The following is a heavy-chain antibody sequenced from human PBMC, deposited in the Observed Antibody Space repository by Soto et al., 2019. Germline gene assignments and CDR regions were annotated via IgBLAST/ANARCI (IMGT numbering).Heavy chain of an antibody. Sequence: ASVKVSCKASGYTFTSYYIHWVRRAPGEGLEWMGIINPSGGSTSYAQKFQDRVTVTRDTSTSTVYMELSSLRSEDTAVYYCARIPGIAVAGTSWGQGTLVTVSS. CDR1: GYTFTSYY. V-gene: IGHV1-46*01. CDR3: ARIPGIAVAGTS. D-gene: IGHD6-19*01. CDR2: INPSGGST. J-gene: IGHJ5*02.